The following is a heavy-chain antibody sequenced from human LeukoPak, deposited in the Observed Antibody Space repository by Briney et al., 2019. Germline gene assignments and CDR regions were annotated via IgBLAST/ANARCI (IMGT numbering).Heavy chain of an antibody. CDR1: GGSISTYY. Sequence: SETLSLTRTVSGGSISTYYWSWIRQPPGKGLEWIGYIYYSGSTNYNPSLESRVTISVDTSKNQFSLKLRSVTAADTAVYYCARDPSSFAGGFDCWGQGTLVSVSS. D-gene: IGHD2-2*01. J-gene: IGHJ4*02. CDR3: ARDPSSFAGGFDC. CDR2: IYYSGST. V-gene: IGHV4-59*01.